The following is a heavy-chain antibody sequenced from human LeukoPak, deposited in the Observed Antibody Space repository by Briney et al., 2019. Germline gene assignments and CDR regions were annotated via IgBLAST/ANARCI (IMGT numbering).Heavy chain of an antibody. CDR2: IYYSGST. CDR3: AGSIHGMDV. Sequence: PGGSLRLSCAASGFTFSDYYMSWIRQPPGKGLEWIGSIYYSGSTYYNPSLKSRVTISVDTSKNQFSLKLSSVTAADTAVYYCAGSIHGMDVWGQGTTVTVSS. D-gene: IGHD6-6*01. V-gene: IGHV4-38-2*01. J-gene: IGHJ6*02. CDR1: GFTFSDYY.